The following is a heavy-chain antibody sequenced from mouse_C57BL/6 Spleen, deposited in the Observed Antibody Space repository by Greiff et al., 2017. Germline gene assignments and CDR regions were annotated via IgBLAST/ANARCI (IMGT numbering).Heavy chain of an antibody. CDR2: ISSGGDYI. J-gene: IGHJ2*01. CDR3: TRDLGPYYFDY. D-gene: IGHD4-1*01. Sequence: EVKVVESGAGLVKPGGSLKLSCAASGFTFSSYAMSWVRQTPEKRLEWVAYISSGGDYIYYADTVKGRFTISRDNARNTLYLQMSSLTSEDTAMYYCTRDLGPYYFDYWGQGTTLTVSS. CDR1: GFTFSSYA. V-gene: IGHV5-9-1*02.